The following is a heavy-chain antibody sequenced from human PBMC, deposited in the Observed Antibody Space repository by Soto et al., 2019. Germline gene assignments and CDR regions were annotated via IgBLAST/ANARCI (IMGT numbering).Heavy chain of an antibody. CDR1: GYSFTSYW. V-gene: IGHV5-51*01. Sequence: GESLKISCKGSGYSFTSYWIGWVRQMPEKNLEWMGIIYPGDSDSRYSPSFQGQVTISADKSISAAYLQWSSLKASDTAMYYCARHGKLYDFPSSYLVPVYWGEGTLITVS. CDR2: IYPGDSDS. J-gene: IGHJ4*02. D-gene: IGHD3-3*01. CDR3: ARHGKLYDFPSSYLVPVY.